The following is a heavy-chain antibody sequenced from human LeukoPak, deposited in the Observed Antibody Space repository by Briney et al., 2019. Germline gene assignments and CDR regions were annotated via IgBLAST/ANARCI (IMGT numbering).Heavy chain of an antibody. D-gene: IGHD5-12*01. V-gene: IGHV4-34*01. CDR1: GGSFSGYY. J-gene: IGHJ4*02. Sequence: SETLSLTCAVYGGSFSGYYWSWLRQPPGKGQEWIGGINHSGSTNYNPSLKSRVTISVDTSKNQFSLKLSSVTAADTAVYYCARGPIGGWLRPFDYWGQGTLVTVSS. CDR3: ARGPIGGWLRPFDY. CDR2: INHSGST.